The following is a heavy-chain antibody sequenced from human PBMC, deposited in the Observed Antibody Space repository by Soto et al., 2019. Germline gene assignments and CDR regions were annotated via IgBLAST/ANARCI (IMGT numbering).Heavy chain of an antibody. D-gene: IGHD1-1*01. CDR3: TRRGDRDGYNSPDYYYYGMDV. V-gene: IGHV3-73*01. J-gene: IGHJ6*02. Sequence: GGSLRLSCAASGFTFSGSAMHWVRQASGKGLEWVGRIRSKANSYTTAYAASVKGRFTISRDDSKNTAYLQMNSLKTEDTAVYYCTRRGDRDGYNSPDYYYYGMDVWGQGTTVTVSS. CDR1: GFTFSGSA. CDR2: IRSKANSYTT.